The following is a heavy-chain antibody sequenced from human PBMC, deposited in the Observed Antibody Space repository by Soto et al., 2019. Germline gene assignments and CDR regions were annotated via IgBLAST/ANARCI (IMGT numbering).Heavy chain of an antibody. CDR1: GFTFTSSA. D-gene: IGHD6-19*01. CDR2: IVVGSGNT. V-gene: IGHV1-58*01. CDR3: AADVAVAGYFDY. Sequence: SVKVSCKASGFTFTSSAVQWVRQARGQRLEWIGWIVVGSGNTNYAQKFQERVTIIRDMSTSTAYMELSSLRSEDTAVYYCAADVAVAGYFDYWGQGTLVTVSS. J-gene: IGHJ4*02.